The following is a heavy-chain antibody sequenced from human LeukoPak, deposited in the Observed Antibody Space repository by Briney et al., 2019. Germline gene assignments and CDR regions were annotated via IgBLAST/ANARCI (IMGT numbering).Heavy chain of an antibody. CDR3: ARHIRGYHHNHYGMDV. CDR2: IYYSGST. Sequence: SETLSLTCTVSGGSISSYYWGWIRQPPGKGLEWIGYIYYSGSTNYNPSLESRVTISVDPSNNQFSIKLSSVAAADTAVYYCARHIRGYHHNHYGMDVWGQGPTVSVSS. D-gene: IGHD3-3*02. CDR1: GGSISSYY. J-gene: IGHJ6*01. V-gene: IGHV4-59*08.